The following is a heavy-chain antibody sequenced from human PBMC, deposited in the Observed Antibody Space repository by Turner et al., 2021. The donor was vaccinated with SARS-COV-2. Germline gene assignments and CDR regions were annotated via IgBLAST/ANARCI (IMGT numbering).Heavy chain of an antibody. CDR1: GDSIGDYY. V-gene: IGHV4-59*01. D-gene: IGHD6-13*01. Sequence: QVQLQESGPGLVKPSETLSLTCVVFGDSIGDYYWNWLRQSPGKRLEWIGYTSVGGNTYYNPSLSSRVTISVDSSKNQISLKLTSVNAADSALESGARGMAGSENLFDLWGKGTLVVVSS. J-gene: IGHJ4*02. CDR2: TSVGGNT. CDR3: ARGMAGSENLFDL.